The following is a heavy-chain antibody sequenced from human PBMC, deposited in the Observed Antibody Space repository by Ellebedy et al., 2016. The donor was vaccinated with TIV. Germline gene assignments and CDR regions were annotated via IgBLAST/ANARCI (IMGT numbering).Heavy chain of an antibody. CDR2: IIDGSGNT. Sequence: AASVKVSCKASGFTFTSSAMQWVRQARGQRLEWIGWIIDGSGNTNYAQKFQERVTITRDMSTSTAYMELSSLRSEDTAVYYCATDLFRSYFDWLLPSTGFDPWGQGTLVTVSS. V-gene: IGHV1-58*02. CDR1: GFTFTSSA. D-gene: IGHD3-9*01. J-gene: IGHJ5*02. CDR3: ATDLFRSYFDWLLPSTGFDP.